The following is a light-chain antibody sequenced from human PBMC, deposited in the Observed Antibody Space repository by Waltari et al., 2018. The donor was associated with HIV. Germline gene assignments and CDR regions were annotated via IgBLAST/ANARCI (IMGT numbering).Light chain of an antibody. V-gene: IGLV1-47*01. CDR2: RNN. CDR3: AAWDDRLSGRL. CDR1: SSNVRHNY. J-gene: IGLJ2*01. Sequence: QSVLAQPRSVSGTPGPRVNISCSGSSSNVRHNYVYWYQQVPGVAPKLLIYRNNQRPSGVPDRFSGSKSGTSASLAISGLRTEDEAEYYCAAWDDRLSGRLFGGGTKVTVL.